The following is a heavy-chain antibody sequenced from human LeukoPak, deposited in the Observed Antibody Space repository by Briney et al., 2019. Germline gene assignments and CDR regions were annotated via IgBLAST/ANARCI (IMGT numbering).Heavy chain of an antibody. V-gene: IGHV1-18*01. CDR3: ARDLGSGWQRNFDY. CDR1: GYTFTNCG. D-gene: IGHD6-19*01. CDR2: ISAYNGNT. J-gene: IGHJ4*02. Sequence: ASVKLSFKASGYTFTNCGISWVRQPPGQGLGWMGWISAYNGNTNYAQKLQGRVTMTTDTSTSTAYMELRSLKTDDTAMYYCARDLGSGWQRNFDYWGQGTLVTVSS.